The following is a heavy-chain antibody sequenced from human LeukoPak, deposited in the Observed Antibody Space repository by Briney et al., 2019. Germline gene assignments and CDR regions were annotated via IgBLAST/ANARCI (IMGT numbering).Heavy chain of an antibody. CDR2: IYPGDSET. V-gene: IGHV5-51*01. CDR1: GYNFATDY. J-gene: IGHJ3*02. Sequence: GESLKISCKGSGYNFATDYIGWVRQMPGKGLEWMGIIYPGDSETNYSPSFKGQVTFSVDKSITTAYLQWSSLKASDTAMYYCARQAYARSFDAFDIWGQGTMVTVSS. D-gene: IGHD3-22*01. CDR3: ARQAYARSFDAFDI.